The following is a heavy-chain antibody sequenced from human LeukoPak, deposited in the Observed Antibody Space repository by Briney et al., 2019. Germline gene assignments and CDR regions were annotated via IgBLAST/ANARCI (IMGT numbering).Heavy chain of an antibody. CDR3: ARVPAATVYYYYGMDV. CDR1: GGSFSGYY. CDR2: INHSGST. J-gene: IGHJ6*02. Sequence: SETLSLTCAVYGGSFSGYYWSWIRQPPGKGLEWIGEINHSGSTNYNPSLKSRVTISVDTSKNQFSLKLSSVTAADTAVYYCARVPAATVYYYYGMDVWGQGTTVTVSS. D-gene: IGHD2-2*01. V-gene: IGHV4-34*01.